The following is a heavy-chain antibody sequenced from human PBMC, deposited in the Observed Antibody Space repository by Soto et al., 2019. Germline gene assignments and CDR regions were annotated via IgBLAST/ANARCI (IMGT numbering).Heavy chain of an antibody. Sequence: EVQLLESGGGLVQPGGSLTVSCAASGFTFSSYAMSWVRQAPGKGLEWVAHISGAGGSTYYAESVKGRFTISRDNSKNTLYLQANSLRVEDTAVYYCVKDLRGGSGSRNFDYWGQGTLVTVSS. J-gene: IGHJ4*02. CDR1: GFTFSSYA. CDR2: ISGAGGST. D-gene: IGHD3-10*01. CDR3: VKDLRGGSGSRNFDY. V-gene: IGHV3-23*01.